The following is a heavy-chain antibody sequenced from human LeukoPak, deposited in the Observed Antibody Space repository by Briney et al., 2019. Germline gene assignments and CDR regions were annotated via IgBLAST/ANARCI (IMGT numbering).Heavy chain of an antibody. CDR3: AKQGRILLWSEY. CDR2: IYYSGST. D-gene: IGHD2-21*01. CDR1: GGSISSYY. J-gene: IGHJ4*02. Sequence: SETLSLTCTVSGGSISSYYWSWIRQPPGQGLEWIGYIYYSGSTNYNPSLKSRVTISVDTSKNQFSLKLSSVTAADTAVYYCAKQGRILLWSEYWGQGTLVTVSS. V-gene: IGHV4-59*03.